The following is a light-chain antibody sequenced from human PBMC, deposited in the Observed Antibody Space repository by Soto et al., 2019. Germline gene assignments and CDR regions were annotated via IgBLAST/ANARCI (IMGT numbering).Light chain of an antibody. Sequence: QAVLTQPPSASGTPGQRVTISCAGSSSNIGGNTVHWYQQLAGTAPKLLIYDTNQRPSGVPDRFSGSKSGTSASLAISGLQSEDEADYYCAAWDDSLNFPYVFGTGTKLTVL. J-gene: IGLJ1*01. CDR1: SSNIGGNT. V-gene: IGLV1-44*01. CDR2: DTN. CDR3: AAWDDSLNFPYV.